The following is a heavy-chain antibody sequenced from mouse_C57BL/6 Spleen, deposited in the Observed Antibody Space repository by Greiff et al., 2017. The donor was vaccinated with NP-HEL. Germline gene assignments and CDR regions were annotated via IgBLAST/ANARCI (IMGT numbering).Heavy chain of an antibody. CDR2: ISNGGGST. D-gene: IGHD2-5*01. CDR3: ARLYSNYAAWFAY. CDR1: GFTFSDYY. V-gene: IGHV5-12*01. Sequence: EVKLMESGGGLVQPGGSLKLSCAASGFTFSDYYMYWVRQTPEKRLEWVAYISNGGGSTYYPDTVKGRFTISRDNAKNTLYLQMSRLKSEDTAMYYCARLYSNYAAWFAYWGQGTLVTVSA. J-gene: IGHJ3*01.